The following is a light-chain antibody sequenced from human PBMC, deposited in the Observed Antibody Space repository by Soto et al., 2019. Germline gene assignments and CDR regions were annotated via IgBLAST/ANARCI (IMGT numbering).Light chain of an antibody. CDR1: QSVSSTN. CDR3: QQRSNLPLT. CDR2: DAS. V-gene: IGKV3-11*01. Sequence: ENVLTQSPGTLSLSPGERATLSCRASQSVSSTNLAWYQQKPGQAPRLLIYDASNRATGIPARFSGSGSGTDFPLTISSLEPEDFAVYYCQQRSNLPLTFGGGTKVELK. J-gene: IGKJ4*02.